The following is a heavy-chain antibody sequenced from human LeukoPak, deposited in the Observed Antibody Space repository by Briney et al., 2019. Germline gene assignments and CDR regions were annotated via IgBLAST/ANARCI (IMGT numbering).Heavy chain of an antibody. Sequence: GGSLRLSCAASGVTVSSNYMSWVRQAPGKGLEWVSVIYSGGSTYYADSVKGRFTISRDNSKNTLYLQMNSLRAEDTAVYYCAREDGSGSSFDYWGQGTLVTVSS. V-gene: IGHV3-53*01. J-gene: IGHJ4*02. CDR3: AREDGSGSSFDY. CDR1: GVTVSSNY. D-gene: IGHD3-10*01. CDR2: IYSGGST.